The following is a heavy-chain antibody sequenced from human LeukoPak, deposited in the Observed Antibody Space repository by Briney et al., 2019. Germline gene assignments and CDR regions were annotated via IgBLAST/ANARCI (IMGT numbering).Heavy chain of an antibody. J-gene: IGHJ4*02. V-gene: IGHV3-33*08. CDR2: IWYDGSNK. CDR1: GFTFSSSA. CDR3: ARDLRNSGYEYYFDY. Sequence: PGGSLRLSCAVSGFTFSSSAMSWVRQAPGKGLEWVAVIWYDGSNKYYADSVKGRFTISRDNSKNTLYLQMNSLRAEDTAVYYCARDLRNSGYEYYFDYWGQGTLVTVSS. D-gene: IGHD5-12*01.